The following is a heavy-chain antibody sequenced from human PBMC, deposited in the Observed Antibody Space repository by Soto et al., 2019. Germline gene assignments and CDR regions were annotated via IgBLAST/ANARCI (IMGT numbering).Heavy chain of an antibody. CDR3: ARDLTSSGWYLYYYYYGMDV. V-gene: IGHV1-46*01. CDR2: INPSGGST. D-gene: IGHD6-19*01. CDR1: GYTFTSYY. J-gene: IGHJ6*02. Sequence: ASVKVSCKASGYTFTSYYMHWVRQAPGQGLEWMGIINPSGGSTSYAQKFQGRVTMTRDTSTSTVYMELSSLRSEDTAVYYCARDLTSSGWYLYYYYYGMDVWGQGTTVTVSS.